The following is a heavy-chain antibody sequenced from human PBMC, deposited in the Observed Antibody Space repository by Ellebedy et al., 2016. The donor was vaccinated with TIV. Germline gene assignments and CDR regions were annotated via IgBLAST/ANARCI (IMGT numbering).Heavy chain of an antibody. CDR2: IQNSGTS. CDR1: GGAISSFY. Sequence: SETLSLXCTVSGGAISSFYWTWIRQSPGKGLEWIGYIQNSGTSNYNPSLKSRVTISVDTSKNQFSLKLSSVTAADTAVYYCARGNFGVVRTYYHYYYVDVWGKGTTVTVSS. D-gene: IGHD3-3*01. CDR3: ARGNFGVVRTYYHYYYVDV. V-gene: IGHV4-59*13. J-gene: IGHJ6*03.